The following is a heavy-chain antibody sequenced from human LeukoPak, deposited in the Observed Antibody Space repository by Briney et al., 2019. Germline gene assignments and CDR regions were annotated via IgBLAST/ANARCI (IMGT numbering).Heavy chain of an antibody. CDR2: IGGSGDKT. J-gene: IGHJ4*01. Sequence: PRGALRLSPAASVFTLSFYAMTWVRPAPEKGREWVSGIGGSGDKTYYADSVKGRFTISRDNSKNTLYLQMNSLRAEDTAIYYCAKERSGGWPFDYWGHGTLVTVSS. CDR3: AKERSGGWPFDY. D-gene: IGHD6-19*01. CDR1: VFTLSFYA. V-gene: IGHV3-23*01.